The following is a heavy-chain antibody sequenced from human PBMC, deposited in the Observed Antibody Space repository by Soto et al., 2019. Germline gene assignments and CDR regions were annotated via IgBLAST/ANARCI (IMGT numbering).Heavy chain of an antibody. J-gene: IGHJ1*01. CDR3: AREGPRWGYDFWSGYYNEYFQH. CDR2: INAGNGNT. D-gene: IGHD3-3*01. CDR1: GYTFTSYA. Sequence: ASVKVSCKASGYTFTSYAMHWVRQAPGQRLEWMGWINAGNGNTKYSQKFQGRVTITRDTSASTAYMELSSLRSEDTAVYYCAREGPRWGYDFWSGYYNEYFQHWGQGTLVTVSS. V-gene: IGHV1-3*01.